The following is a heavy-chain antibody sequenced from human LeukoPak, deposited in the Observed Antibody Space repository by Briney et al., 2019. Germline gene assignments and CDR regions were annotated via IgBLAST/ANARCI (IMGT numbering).Heavy chain of an antibody. V-gene: IGHV1-69*04. J-gene: IGHJ6*02. CDR2: IIPILGIV. CDR3: ARDREYCSSTSCSHGMDV. CDR1: GGTFSSYT. D-gene: IGHD2-2*01. Sequence: SVKVSCKASGGTFSSYTISWVRQAPGQGLEWMGRIIPILGIVNYAQKFQGRVTITADKSTSTAYMELSSLRSEDTAVYYCARDREYCSSTSCSHGMDVWGQGTTVTVSS.